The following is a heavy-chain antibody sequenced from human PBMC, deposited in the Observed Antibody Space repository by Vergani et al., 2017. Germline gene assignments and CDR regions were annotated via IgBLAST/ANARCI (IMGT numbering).Heavy chain of an antibody. CDR3: AKDGRENSDYGYFDD. Sequence: VQLLESGGNLIQPGGSLRLSCGASGFTFSSYAMTWVRLAPGKGLQWVAFIGYDGRIKYNVDSVKGRFTISRDTSKKTLSLQMRSLRADDTAVYYCAKDGRENSDYGYFDDWGQGTMVTVSS. J-gene: IGHJ4*02. CDR2: IGYDGRIK. V-gene: IGHV3-30*02. D-gene: IGHD4-17*01. CDR1: GFTFSSYA.